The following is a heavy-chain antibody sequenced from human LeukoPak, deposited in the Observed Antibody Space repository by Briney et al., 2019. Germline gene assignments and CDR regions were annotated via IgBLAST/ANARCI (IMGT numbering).Heavy chain of an antibody. J-gene: IGHJ4*02. Sequence: GGSLRLSCAASGFTFSSYEMNWVRQAPGKGLEWVSYISSSGSTMYYADSVKGRFTISRDNAKNSLYLQMNSLRAEDTAVYYCARIAARQQDYWGQGTLVTVSS. CDR1: GFTFSSYE. CDR3: ARIAARQQDY. D-gene: IGHD6-6*01. V-gene: IGHV3-48*03. CDR2: ISSSGSTM.